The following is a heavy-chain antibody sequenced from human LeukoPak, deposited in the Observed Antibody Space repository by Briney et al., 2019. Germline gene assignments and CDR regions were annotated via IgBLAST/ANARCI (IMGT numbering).Heavy chain of an antibody. CDR3: AREKYYYDSSGHHDAFDI. V-gene: IGHV3-53*01. J-gene: IGHJ3*02. Sequence: PGGSLRLSCAASGFTVSSNYISWVRQAPGKGLEWVSVIYSGGSTYYADSVKGRFTISRDNSKNTLYLQMNSLRAEDTAVYYCAREKYYYDSSGHHDAFDIWGQGTMVTVSS. D-gene: IGHD3-22*01. CDR2: IYSGGST. CDR1: GFTVSSNY.